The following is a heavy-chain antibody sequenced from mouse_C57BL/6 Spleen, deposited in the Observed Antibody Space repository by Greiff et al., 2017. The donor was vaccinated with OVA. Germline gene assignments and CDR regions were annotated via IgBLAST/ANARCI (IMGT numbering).Heavy chain of an antibody. V-gene: IGHV1-5*01. D-gene: IGHD2-4*01. J-gene: IGHJ3*01. CDR1: GYTFTSYW. CDR2: IYPGNSDT. Sequence: EVQLQQSGTVLVRPGASVKMSCKTSGYTFTSYWMHWVNQRPGQGLEWIGAIYPGNSDTSYNQKFKGKAKLTAVTSASTAYMELSSLTNEDSAVYDCAIYYDYGGFAYWGQGTLVTVSA. CDR3: AIYYDYGGFAY.